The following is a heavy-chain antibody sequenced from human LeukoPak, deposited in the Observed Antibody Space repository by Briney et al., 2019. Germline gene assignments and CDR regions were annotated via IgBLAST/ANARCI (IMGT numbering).Heavy chain of an antibody. Sequence: SGGSLRLSCAASGFTFSSYAMSWVRQAPGKGLEWVAFIRYDGSNKYYADSVKGRFTISRDNSKNTLYLQMNSLRAEDTAVYYCAKDQVLWWPTTPEGYMDVWGKGTTVTVSS. V-gene: IGHV3-30*02. D-gene: IGHD2-21*01. CDR3: AKDQVLWWPTTPEGYMDV. CDR2: IRYDGSNK. J-gene: IGHJ6*03. CDR1: GFTFSSYA.